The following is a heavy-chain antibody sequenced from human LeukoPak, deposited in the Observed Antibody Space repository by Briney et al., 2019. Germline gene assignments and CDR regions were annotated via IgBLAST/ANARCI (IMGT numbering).Heavy chain of an antibody. CDR2: IWYEGSNK. D-gene: IGHD6-19*01. CDR3: ARGTAGYSSRCLSPFDY. V-gene: IGHV3-33*01. CDR1: GFTFSRYG. Sequence: PGGSLRLSCAASGFTFSRYGMHWVRPAAGKGLEWVGVIWYEGSNKYYADSVKGRFTISRDNSKNTLYLQMTSLRAEDTAVYYYARGTAGYSSRCLSPFDYWGQGTLVTVSP. J-gene: IGHJ4*02.